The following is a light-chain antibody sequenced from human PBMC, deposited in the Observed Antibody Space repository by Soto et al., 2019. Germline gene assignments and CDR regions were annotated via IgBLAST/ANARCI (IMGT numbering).Light chain of an antibody. CDR2: GAS. Sequence: IVMTQSPATLSVSPGERATLSCRASQSVSSYLAWYQQKPGQAPRLLIYGASSRATDIPDRFSGSGSGTDFTLTISRLEPEDFAVYYCQQYASFGQGTRLEIK. CDR1: QSVSSY. CDR3: QQYAS. J-gene: IGKJ5*01. V-gene: IGKV3-20*01.